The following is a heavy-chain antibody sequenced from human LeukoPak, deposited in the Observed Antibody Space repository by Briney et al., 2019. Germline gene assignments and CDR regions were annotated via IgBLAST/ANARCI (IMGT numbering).Heavy chain of an antibody. J-gene: IGHJ5*02. V-gene: IGHV4-34*01. D-gene: IGHD3-3*01. CDR2: INHSGST. CDR1: GGSFSGSY. CDR3: ERWLLYYDFWSGYLSNWFDP. Sequence: SETLSLTCAVYGGSFSGSYWSWIRQPPGNGLEWIGAINHSGSTNYNPSLNSRATISVDTTTNSFSLKLSSVAAADTAVYYCERWLLYYDFWSGYLSNWFDPWGEGTLVTDSS.